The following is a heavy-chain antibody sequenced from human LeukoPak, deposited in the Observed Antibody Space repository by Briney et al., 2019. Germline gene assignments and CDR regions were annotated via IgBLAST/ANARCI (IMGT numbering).Heavy chain of an antibody. CDR2: ISGSGGST. Sequence: GGSLRLSCAASGFTFSSYAMSWVRQAPGKGLEWVSAISGSGGSTYYADSVKGRFTISRDNSKNTLYLQMNSLRAEDTAVYYCAKAGGYSNGWIDYWGQETLVTVSS. V-gene: IGHV3-23*01. J-gene: IGHJ4*02. CDR3: AKAGGYSNGWIDY. CDR1: GFTFSSYA. D-gene: IGHD6-19*01.